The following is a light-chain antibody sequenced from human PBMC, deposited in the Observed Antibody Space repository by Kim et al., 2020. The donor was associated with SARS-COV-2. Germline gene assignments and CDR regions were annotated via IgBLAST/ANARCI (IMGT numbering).Light chain of an antibody. CDR2: STS. CDR3: QHRST. Sequence: PLFLSPGESATLSCRASQTVASSYLAWYQQNPGQAPRLLIYSTSTRATGIPDRFSGSGSGTDFTLTITSLEPEDFVVYYCQHRSTFGQGTKVDIK. V-gene: IGKV3-20*01. CDR1: QTVASSY. J-gene: IGKJ1*01.